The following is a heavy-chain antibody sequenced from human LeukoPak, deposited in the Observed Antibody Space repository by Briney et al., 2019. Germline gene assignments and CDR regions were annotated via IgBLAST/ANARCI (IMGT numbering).Heavy chain of an antibody. CDR1: GFTFSSYS. CDR3: ASQGSGYDSPIDH. V-gene: IGHV3-21*01. J-gene: IGHJ4*02. Sequence: PGGSLRLSCGASGFTFSSYSMNWVRQAPGKGLEWVSSISSSSSYIYYADSVEGRFTISRDNARNSLYLQMNSLRAEDTAVYYCASQGSGYDSPIDHWGQGTLVTVSS. D-gene: IGHD5-12*01. CDR2: ISSSSSYI.